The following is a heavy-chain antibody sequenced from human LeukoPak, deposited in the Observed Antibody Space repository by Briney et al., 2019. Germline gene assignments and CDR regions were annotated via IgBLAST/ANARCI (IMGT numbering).Heavy chain of an antibody. CDR3: AKDNYYDNNGYYFNWSDY. CDR2: ISGSGGST. V-gene: IGHV3-23*01. J-gene: IGHJ4*02. Sequence: PGGSLRLSCAASGFTFSSYAMSWVRQAPGNGLEWVSGISGSGGSTYYADSVKGRFSISRDNSKNTLYLQMNSLRAEDTAVYYCAKDNYYDNNGYYFNWSDYWGQGTLVTVSS. CDR1: GFTFSSYA. D-gene: IGHD3-22*01.